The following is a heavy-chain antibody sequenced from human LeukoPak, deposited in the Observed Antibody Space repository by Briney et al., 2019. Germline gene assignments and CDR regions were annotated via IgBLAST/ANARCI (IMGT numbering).Heavy chain of an antibody. J-gene: IGHJ4*02. V-gene: IGHV4-4*07. CDR1: GDSISSYY. Sequence: SSETLSLTCTVSGDSISSYYWSWIRQPAGKGLEWIGRIYTSGSTNYNPSLKSRVTMSVDTSKNQFSLKLSSVTAADTAVYYCARDIVVVPAAIGGLRYFDWSPGDWGQGTLVTVSS. D-gene: IGHD2-2*02. CDR3: ARDIVVVPAAIGGLRYFDWSPGD. CDR2: IYTSGST.